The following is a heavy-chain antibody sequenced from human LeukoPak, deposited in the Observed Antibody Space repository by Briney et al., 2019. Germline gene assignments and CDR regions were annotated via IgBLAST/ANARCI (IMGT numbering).Heavy chain of an antibody. D-gene: IGHD3-22*01. J-gene: IGHJ4*02. CDR3: ARAEGLYYALRY. CDR2: IYAGGST. Sequence: GESLRLSCAASGFTFSTYWMHWVRQAPGKGLEWVSVIYAGGSTYHADSVKGRFTISRDNSKNTLYLQMNSLRAEDTAMYYCARAEGLYYALRYWGQGTLVTVSS. CDR1: GFTFSTYW. V-gene: IGHV3-53*01.